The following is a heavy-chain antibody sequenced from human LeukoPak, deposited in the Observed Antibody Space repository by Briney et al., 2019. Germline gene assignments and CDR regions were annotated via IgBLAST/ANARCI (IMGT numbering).Heavy chain of an antibody. CDR1: GYTFTSYD. CDR2: MNPNSGNT. J-gene: IGHJ6*02. D-gene: IGHD3-3*01. V-gene: IGHV1-8*01. CDR3: ARTRITIFGVVIIHYYGMDV. Sequence: ASVKVSCKASGYTFTSYDINWVRQATGQGLEWMGWMNPNSGNTGYAQEFQGRVTMTRNTSISTAYMELSSLRSEDTAVYYCARTRITIFGVVIIHYYGMDVWGQGTTVTVSS.